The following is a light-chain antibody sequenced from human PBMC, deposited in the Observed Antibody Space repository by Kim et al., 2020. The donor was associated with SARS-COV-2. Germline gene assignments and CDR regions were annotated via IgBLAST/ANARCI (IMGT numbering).Light chain of an antibody. CDR3: AAWDDRLNGVL. CDR2: SND. CDR1: SSNIGGNT. J-gene: IGLJ2*01. V-gene: IGLV1-44*01. Sequence: QSVLTQPPSASGTPGQRVTISCSGSSSNIGGNTVNWYQQLPGTAPKLLIYSNDQRPSGVPDRFSGSKSDTSASLAISGLQSEDEADYYCAAWDDRLNGVLCGGGTKLTVL.